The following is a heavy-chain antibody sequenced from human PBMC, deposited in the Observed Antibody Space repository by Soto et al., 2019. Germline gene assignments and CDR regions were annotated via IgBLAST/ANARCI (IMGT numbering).Heavy chain of an antibody. CDR2: IYYSGST. V-gene: IGHV4-31*03. Sequence: QVQLQESGPGLVKPSQTLSLTCTVSGGSISSGGYYWSWIRQHPGKGLEWIGYIYYSGSTYYNPSLKRRVTISVDTSKTQCSLKLSSVTAADTAVYYCASFCSGGSCYGDQAFDIWGQGTMVTVSS. D-gene: IGHD2-15*01. J-gene: IGHJ3*02. CDR3: ASFCSGGSCYGDQAFDI. CDR1: GGSISSGGYY.